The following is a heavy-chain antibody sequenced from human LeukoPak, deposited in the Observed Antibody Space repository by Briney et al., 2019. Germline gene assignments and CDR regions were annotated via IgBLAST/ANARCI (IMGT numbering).Heavy chain of an antibody. D-gene: IGHD3-10*01. CDR1: GGTFCSYA. Sequence: GASVKVSCKASGGTFCSYAISWVRQAPGQGLEWMGGIIPIFGTANYAQKFQGRVTITADESTSTAYMELSSLRSEDTAVYYCARDHLPTYYYGSGTKGHDAFDIWGQGTMVTVSS. CDR3: ARDHLPTYYYGSGTKGHDAFDI. CDR2: IIPIFGTA. J-gene: IGHJ3*02. V-gene: IGHV1-69*13.